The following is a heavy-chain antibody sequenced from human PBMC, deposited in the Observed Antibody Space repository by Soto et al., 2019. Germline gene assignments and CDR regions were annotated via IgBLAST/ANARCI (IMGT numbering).Heavy chain of an antibody. CDR2: MNPSSGET. V-gene: IGHV1-8*01. Sequence: ASVKVSCKTSGYNFTNFDINWVRQAPGRGLVWMGWMNPSSGETGSAQNFQGRVTMTRDISTRTFFMQLISLRSEDTAIYYCARLAEYCNGIKCYSNFDFWGRGTPVTVSS. J-gene: IGHJ4*01. CDR1: GYNFTNFD. D-gene: IGHD2-15*01. CDR3: ARLAEYCNGIKCYSNFDF.